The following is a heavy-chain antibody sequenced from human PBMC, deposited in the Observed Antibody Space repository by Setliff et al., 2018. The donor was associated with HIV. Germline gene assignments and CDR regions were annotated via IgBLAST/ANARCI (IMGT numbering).Heavy chain of an antibody. CDR3: ARRYDSGAYGHGFDI. J-gene: IGHJ3*02. CDR1: GYTFTDYY. Sequence: ASVKVSCKASGYTFTDYYIHWVRQAPGQGLEWMGWINSASGGTNYAQNFQGRVTVTRDTSINTAYVELNSLKSDDTAVYYCARRYDSGAYGHGFDIWGQGTMVTVSS. CDR2: INSASGGT. V-gene: IGHV1-2*02. D-gene: IGHD6-19*01.